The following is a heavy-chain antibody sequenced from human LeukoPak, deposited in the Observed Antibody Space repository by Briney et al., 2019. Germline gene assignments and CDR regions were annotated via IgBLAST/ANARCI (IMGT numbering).Heavy chain of an antibody. Sequence: PSETLSLTCAVYGGSFSGYYWSWIRQPPGKGLEWIGEINHSGSTNYNPSLKSRVTISVDTSKNQFSLKLSSVTAADTAVYYCARGPMYYDILTGYYQTVSHDFFDYWGQGTLVTVSS. D-gene: IGHD3-9*01. CDR3: ARGPMYYDILTGYYQTVSHDFFDY. V-gene: IGHV4-34*01. CDR1: GGSFSGYY. CDR2: INHSGST. J-gene: IGHJ4*02.